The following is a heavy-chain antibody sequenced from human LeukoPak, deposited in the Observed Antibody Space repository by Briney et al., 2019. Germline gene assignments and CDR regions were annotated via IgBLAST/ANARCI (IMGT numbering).Heavy chain of an antibody. D-gene: IGHD5-12*01. CDR1: GFNFIDCS. Sequence: GSLRLSCAASGFNFIDCSMNWVRQAPGKGLEWISYIGFSSGNTKYADSVKGRFTISRDKARNSLYLQMNSLRVEDTAMYYCARDHRYAFDNWGHGTLVTVSS. J-gene: IGHJ4*01. CDR3: ARDHRYAFDN. CDR2: IGFSSGNT. V-gene: IGHV3-48*01.